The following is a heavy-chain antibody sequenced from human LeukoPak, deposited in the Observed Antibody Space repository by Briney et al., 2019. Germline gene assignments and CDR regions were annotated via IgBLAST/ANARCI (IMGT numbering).Heavy chain of an antibody. V-gene: IGHV4-4*09. CDR3: ARGRSTVVTPNYYYYYCMDV. CDR1: GGSISSSH. Sequence: SETLSLTCTVSGGSISSSHWSWIRQPPGKGLEWIGNIHTSGGTNYSPSLRSRATISLDTSRNQFSLKLSTVTAADTAVYYCARGRSTVVTPNYYYYYCMDVWGKGTTVTVSS. J-gene: IGHJ6*03. D-gene: IGHD4-23*01. CDR2: IHTSGGT.